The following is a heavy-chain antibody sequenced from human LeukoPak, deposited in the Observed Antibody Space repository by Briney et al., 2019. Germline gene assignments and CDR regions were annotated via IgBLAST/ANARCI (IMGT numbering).Heavy chain of an antibody. CDR2: FDSEDGET. J-gene: IGHJ5*02. V-gene: IGHV1-24*01. CDR1: GYTLTVLS. D-gene: IGHD5-12*01. CDR3: ATVPERGYSGYDWNWFDP. Sequence: SVKVSCKVSGYTLTVLSMHWARQAPGKGLEWMGGFDSEDGETIYAQKFQGRITMTEETSTVTGYMELSCLRSEDTAVYYCATVPERGYSGYDWNWFDPWGQGTLVTVSS.